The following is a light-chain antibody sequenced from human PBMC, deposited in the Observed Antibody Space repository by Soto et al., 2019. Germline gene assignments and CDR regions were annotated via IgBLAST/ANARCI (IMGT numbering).Light chain of an antibody. CDR1: SSNIGSNA. CDR3: AAWDDSLKGLV. V-gene: IGLV1-44*01. CDR2: KNN. J-gene: IGLJ3*02. Sequence: QSALTQPPSASGTPGQGVAISCSGSSSNIGSNAVNWYQQLPGAAPKLLIYKNNLRPSGVPDRFSGSKSGASASLAISGLQSEDESDYYCAAWDDSLKGLVFGGGTKLTVL.